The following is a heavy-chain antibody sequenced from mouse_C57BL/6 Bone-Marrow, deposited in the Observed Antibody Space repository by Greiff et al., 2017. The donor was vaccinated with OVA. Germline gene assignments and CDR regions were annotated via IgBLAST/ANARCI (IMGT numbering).Heavy chain of an antibody. CDR2: ISGGGGNT. CDR1: GFTFSSYT. J-gene: IGHJ2*01. D-gene: IGHD2-1*01. V-gene: IGHV5-9*01. Sequence: EVQLVESGGGLVKPGGSLKLSCAASGFTFSSYTMSWVRQTPEKRLEWVATISGGGGNTYYPDSVKGRFTISRDNAKNTLYLQMSSLRSEDTALYYCARHGNPDYWGQGTTLTVSS. CDR3: ARHGNPDY.